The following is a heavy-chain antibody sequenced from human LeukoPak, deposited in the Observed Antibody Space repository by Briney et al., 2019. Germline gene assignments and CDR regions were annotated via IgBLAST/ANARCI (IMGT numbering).Heavy chain of an antibody. J-gene: IGHJ5*02. CDR2: MNPNSGNT. CDR1: GYTFTSYD. D-gene: IGHD3-10*01. Sequence: GASVKVSCKASGYTFTSYDINWVRQATGQGLEWMGWMNPNSGNTGYAQKLQGRATMTRNTSISTAYMELSSLRSEDTAVYYCARGPRGPRRNWCDPWGQGTLVTVSS. V-gene: IGHV1-8*01. CDR3: ARGPRGPRRNWCDP.